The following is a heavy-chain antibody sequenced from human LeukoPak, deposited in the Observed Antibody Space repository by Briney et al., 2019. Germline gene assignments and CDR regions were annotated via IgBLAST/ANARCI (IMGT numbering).Heavy chain of an antibody. V-gene: IGHV4-34*01. CDR2: INHSGST. CDR1: GGSFSGYY. CDR3: ARGRRRGYSGYVGGYFDY. J-gene: IGHJ4*02. Sequence: SETLSLTCAVYGGSFSGYYWSWIRQPPGKGLEWIGEINHSGSTNYNPSLKSQVTISVDTSKNQFSLKLSSVTAADTAVYHCARGRRRGYSGYVGGYFDYWGQGTLVTVSS. D-gene: IGHD5-12*01.